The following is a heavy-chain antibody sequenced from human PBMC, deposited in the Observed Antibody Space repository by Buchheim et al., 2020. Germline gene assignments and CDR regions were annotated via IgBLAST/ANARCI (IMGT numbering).Heavy chain of an antibody. CDR1: GGSMSSYY. CDR3: ATAMVQGARGDY. D-gene: IGHD3-10*01. J-gene: IGHJ4*02. CDR2: IHYSGST. Sequence: QVQLQESGPGLVKPWGTLSLTCTVSGGSMSSYYWSWIRQPPGKGLEWIGLIHYSGSTNYNPSLKSRVAVSVDTSKTQFSLKLSSVTAADTAVYYCATAMVQGARGDYWGQGTL. V-gene: IGHV4-59*01.